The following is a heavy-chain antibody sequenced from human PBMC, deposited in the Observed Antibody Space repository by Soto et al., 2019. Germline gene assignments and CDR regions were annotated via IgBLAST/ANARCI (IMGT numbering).Heavy chain of an antibody. D-gene: IGHD5-12*01. Sequence: ASVKVSCKASGYTFTSYGISWVRQAPGQGLEWMGWISAYNGNTNYAQKLQGRVTMTTDTSTSTAYMELRSLRSDDTAVYYCARGSLSAVANNWFDPWGQGTLVTVSS. CDR1: GYTFTSYG. CDR2: ISAYNGNT. CDR3: ARGSLSAVANNWFDP. V-gene: IGHV1-18*04. J-gene: IGHJ5*02.